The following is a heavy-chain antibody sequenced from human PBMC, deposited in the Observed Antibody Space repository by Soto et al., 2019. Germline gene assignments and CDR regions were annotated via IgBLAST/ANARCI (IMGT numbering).Heavy chain of an antibody. J-gene: IGHJ4*02. V-gene: IGHV3-48*03. CDR3: ARDSSSWFRQKNYFDY. Sequence: GSLRLSCAASGFTFSTYEMNWVRQAPGKGLEWVSYISSIGGTTYYADSVKGRFTISRDNARNSLSLQMNSLRAEDTAVYYCARDSSSWFRQKNYFDYWGQGTLVTVSS. D-gene: IGHD6-6*01. CDR2: ISSIGGTT. CDR1: GFTFSTYE.